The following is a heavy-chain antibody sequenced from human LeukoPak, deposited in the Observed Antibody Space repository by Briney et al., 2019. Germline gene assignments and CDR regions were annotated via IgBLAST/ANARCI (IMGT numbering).Heavy chain of an antibody. D-gene: IGHD3-10*01. Sequence: PGGSLRLSCAASGLTLSSYWMSWVRHAPGKGLGWVANIKQQRSEKYYVDSVKGRFTTSRENAKNSLYLQMNSLRAEDTAVYYCARAAPGVLWFGELQRKFDYWGQGTLVSPSS. CDR1: GLTLSSYW. J-gene: IGHJ4*02. CDR3: ARAAPGVLWFGELQRKFDY. CDR2: IKQQRSEK. V-gene: IGHV3-7*01.